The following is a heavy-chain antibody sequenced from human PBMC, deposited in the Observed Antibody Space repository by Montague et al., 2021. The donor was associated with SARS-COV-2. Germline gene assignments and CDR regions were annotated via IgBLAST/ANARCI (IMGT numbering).Heavy chain of an antibody. CDR3: ARDVGVVRNWFDP. D-gene: IGHD3-10*01. CDR2: ISSSSSYT. J-gene: IGHJ5*02. CDR1: GFTFSDYY. Sequence: SLRLSCAASGFTFSDYYMSWIRQAPGKGLEWVSYISSSSSYTNYADSVKGRFTISRDNAKNSLYLQMNNLRAEDTAVYYCARDVGVVRNWFDPWGQGTLVTVSS. V-gene: IGHV3-11*05.